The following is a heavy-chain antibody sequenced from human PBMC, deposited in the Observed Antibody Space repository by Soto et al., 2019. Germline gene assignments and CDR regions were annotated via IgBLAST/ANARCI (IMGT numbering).Heavy chain of an antibody. D-gene: IGHD2-15*01. J-gene: IGHJ6*02. CDR1: GYSVGSSDYY. CDR3: APLSVSLSGPYGIHV. Sequence: ETLSLTCSVSGYSVGSSDYYWAWIRQPPGKGLEWIGSMLYSGLTYYNPSLKSRVTLSVDTSKNQFSVRLNSVTASDTAVYYCAPLSVSLSGPYGIHVWGQGTTVTVSS. CDR2: MLYSGLT. V-gene: IGHV4-39*01.